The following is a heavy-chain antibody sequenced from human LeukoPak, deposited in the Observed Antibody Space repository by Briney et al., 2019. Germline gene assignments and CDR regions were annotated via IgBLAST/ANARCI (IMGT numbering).Heavy chain of an antibody. Sequence: PGGSLRLSCEASGFTFGSYAMTWVRQAPGKGLDWVSVIGASGADTYYADSVKGRFTISRDNAKNSLYLQMNSLRAEDTALYYCAKAGDYYYYYYYMDVWGKGTTVTVSS. D-gene: IGHD4-17*01. J-gene: IGHJ6*03. CDR2: IGASGADT. V-gene: IGHV3-23*01. CDR3: AKAGDYYYYYYYMDV. CDR1: GFTFGSYA.